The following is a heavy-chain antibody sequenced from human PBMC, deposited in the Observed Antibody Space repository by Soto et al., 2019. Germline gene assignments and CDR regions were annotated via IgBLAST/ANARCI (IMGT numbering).Heavy chain of an antibody. V-gene: IGHV3-48*01. CDR1: GFTFTSYS. Sequence: EVQLVESGGCLVQPGGSLRLSCAASGFTFTSYSMNWVRQAPGKGLEWVSYISSSSSTIYYADSVKGRFTISRDNAKNSLYLQMNSLRAEDTAVYYCARDISPNYYGSGGYYFDYWGQGTLVTVSS. D-gene: IGHD3-10*01. J-gene: IGHJ4*02. CDR3: ARDISPNYYGSGGYYFDY. CDR2: ISSSSSTI.